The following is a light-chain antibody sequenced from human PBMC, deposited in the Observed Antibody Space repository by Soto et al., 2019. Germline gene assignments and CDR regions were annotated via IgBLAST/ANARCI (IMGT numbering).Light chain of an antibody. CDR2: AAS. J-gene: IGKJ1*01. Sequence: DIQMTQSPSSLSASVGDRVTITCRASQVISTYLVWYQQKPGTVPKLLMFAASTLQSGVPSRFSGSGSGTDVTLTISSLQPEDVATYYCQNYNGAPWTFGQGTKVEIK. V-gene: IGKV1-27*01. CDR1: QVISTY. CDR3: QNYNGAPWT.